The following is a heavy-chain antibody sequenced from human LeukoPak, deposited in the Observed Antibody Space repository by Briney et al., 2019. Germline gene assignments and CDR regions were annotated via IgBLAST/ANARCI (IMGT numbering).Heavy chain of an antibody. V-gene: IGHV1-18*01. CDR3: ATGSIAARPRYYYGMDV. J-gene: IGHJ6*02. CDR2: ISAYNGNT. CDR1: GYTFTSYG. D-gene: IGHD6-6*01. Sequence: ASVKVSCKASGYTFTSYGISWVRQAPGQGLEWMGWISAYNGNTNYAQKFQGRVTMTEDTSTDTAYMELSSLRSEDTAVYYCATGSIAARPRYYYGMDVWGQGTTVTVSS.